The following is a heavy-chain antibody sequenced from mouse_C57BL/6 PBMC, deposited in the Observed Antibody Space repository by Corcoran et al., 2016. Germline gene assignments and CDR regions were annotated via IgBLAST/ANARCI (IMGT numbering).Heavy chain of an antibody. V-gene: IGHV1-81*01. CDR1: GYTFTSYG. CDR3: ARDGAAQASWVAY. D-gene: IGHD3-2*02. J-gene: IGHJ3*01. CDR2: IYPRSGNT. Sequence: QVQLQQSGAELARPGASVKLSCKASGYTFTSYGISWVKQRTGQGLEWIGEIYPRSGNTYYNEKLKGKATLTADKSSSTAYMELRSLTSEDSAVYFFARDGAAQASWVAYWGQGTLVTVSA.